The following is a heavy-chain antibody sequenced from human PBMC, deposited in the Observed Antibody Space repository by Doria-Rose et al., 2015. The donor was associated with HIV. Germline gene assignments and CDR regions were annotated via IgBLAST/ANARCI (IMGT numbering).Heavy chain of an antibody. CDR1: GGSISHYY. V-gene: IGHV4-59*01. CDR3: ARVLSGTYDY. D-gene: IGHD1-26*01. CDR2: IFYTGIT. J-gene: IGHJ4*02. Sequence: QVQLQESGPGLVKPSETLSLTCSVSGGSISHYYWSWIRQPPGKVLEYIGDIFYTGITNYSPALKSRVSISIDTSKNKFSLRLSSVTAADTAVYYCARVLSGTYDYWGQGTLVTVSS.